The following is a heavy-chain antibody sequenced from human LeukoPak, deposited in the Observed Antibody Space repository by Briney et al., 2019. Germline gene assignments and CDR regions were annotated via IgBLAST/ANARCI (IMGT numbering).Heavy chain of an antibody. CDR1: GYISTSSW. CDR3: ARHPSYMSGWPLDY. V-gene: IGHV5-51*01. J-gene: IGHJ4*02. Sequence: GESLKISCEGSGYISTSSWIGWVRQMPGKGLDWMGIVYLGDSETRYSPSSQGQVTISADKSINTAYLQWSSLKASDTAMYYCARHPSYMSGWPLDYWGQGTLVIVSS. D-gene: IGHD6-19*01. CDR2: VYLGDSET.